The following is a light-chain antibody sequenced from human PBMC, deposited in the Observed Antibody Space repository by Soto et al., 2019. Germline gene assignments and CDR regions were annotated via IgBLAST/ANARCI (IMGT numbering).Light chain of an antibody. CDR1: QSVSSS. CDR3: QQDNSFPLT. CDR2: GAS. J-gene: IGKJ4*02. Sequence: EIAMTQSHATLSVSPADRATLSGRASQSVSSSLAWYQQKPGQAPKLLIYGASTRASGIPSRFSGSGSGTDFTLTISSLQPEDFAVYYCQQDNSFPLTFGGGTKVDIK. V-gene: IGKV3-15*01.